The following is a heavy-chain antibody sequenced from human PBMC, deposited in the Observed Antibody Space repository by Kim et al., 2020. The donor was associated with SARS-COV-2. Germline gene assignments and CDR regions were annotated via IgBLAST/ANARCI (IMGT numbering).Heavy chain of an antibody. D-gene: IGHD3-10*01. Sequence: SETLSLTCAVYGGSFSGYYWSWIRQPPGKGLEWIGEINHSGSTNYNPSLKSRVTISVDTSKNQFSLKLSSVTAADTAVYYCARVRYYGSGSYYNGYYYYGMDVWGQGTTVTVSS. CDR3: ARVRYYGSGSYYNGYYYYGMDV. J-gene: IGHJ6*02. V-gene: IGHV4-34*01. CDR2: INHSGST. CDR1: GGSFSGYY.